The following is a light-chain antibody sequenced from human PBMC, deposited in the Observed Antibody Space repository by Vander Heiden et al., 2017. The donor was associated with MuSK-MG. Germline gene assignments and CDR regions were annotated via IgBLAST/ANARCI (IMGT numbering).Light chain of an antibody. CDR1: SSDVGGYNY. J-gene: IGLJ2*01. Sequence: QSALPQPASVSGSPGKSITISRPGTSSDVGGYNYVYWYQHHPGKPPKRIIYDVSNRPSGVSNRFSGSKSGNTASLTISGLQAGDEADYYCGSYKSSTTLVFGGGTKLTVL. CDR2: DVS. CDR3: GSYKSSTTLV. V-gene: IGLV2-14*03.